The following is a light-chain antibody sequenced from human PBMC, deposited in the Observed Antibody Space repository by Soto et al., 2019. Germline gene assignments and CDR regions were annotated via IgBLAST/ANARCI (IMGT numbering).Light chain of an antibody. Sequence: QSALTQPASVSGSPVQSLTISCTGTSNDIATYNFVSWYQQHPGKAPKLLIYDVTNRPSGVSDRFSGSKSGSTASLTISGLQAEDEADYYCNSYTTSTSFVFGTGTKVTVL. CDR3: NSYTTSTSFV. V-gene: IGLV2-14*01. CDR2: DVT. J-gene: IGLJ1*01. CDR1: SNDIATYNF.